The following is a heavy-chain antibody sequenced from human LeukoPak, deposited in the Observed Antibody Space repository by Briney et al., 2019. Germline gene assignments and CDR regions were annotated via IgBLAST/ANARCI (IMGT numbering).Heavy chain of an antibody. CDR3: GGSGWYYFDY. V-gene: IGHV4-39*07. Sequence: SETLSLTCTVSGGSISSSSYYWGWIRQPPGKGLEWIGSIYYSGSTYYNPSLKSRVTISVDTSKNQFSLKLSSVTAADTAVYHCGGSGWYYFDYWGQGTLVTVSS. CDR1: GGSISSSSYY. D-gene: IGHD6-19*01. J-gene: IGHJ4*02. CDR2: IYYSGST.